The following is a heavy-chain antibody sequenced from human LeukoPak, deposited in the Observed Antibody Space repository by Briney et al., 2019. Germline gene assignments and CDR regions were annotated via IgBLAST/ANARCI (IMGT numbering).Heavy chain of an antibody. J-gene: IGHJ4*02. CDR3: ARGMGWAAAGDY. CDR2: ITTSSTYI. D-gene: IGHD6-13*01. CDR1: GFTFSSYS. Sequence: GGSLRLSCAASGFTFSSYSMNWVRQAPGKGLEWVSFITTSSTYISYADSVKGRFTISRDNSKNTLYLQMNSLRAEGTAVYYCARGMGWAAAGDYWGQGTLVTVSS. V-gene: IGHV3-21*01.